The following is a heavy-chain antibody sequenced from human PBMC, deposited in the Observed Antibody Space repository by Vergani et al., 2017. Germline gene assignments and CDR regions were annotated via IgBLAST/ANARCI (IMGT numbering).Heavy chain of an antibody. J-gene: IGHJ4*02. CDR2: ISGSGGST. CDR3: AKEASSTYYDFWSGYNFDY. Sequence: EVQLLEPGGGLVQPGGSLRLSCAASGFTFSSYAMSWVRQAPGKGLEWVSAISGSGGSTYYADSVKGRFTISRDNSKNTLYLQMNSLRAEDTAVYYCAKEASSTYYDFWSGYNFDYWGQGTLVTVSS. D-gene: IGHD3-3*01. CDR1: GFTFSSYA. V-gene: IGHV3-23*01.